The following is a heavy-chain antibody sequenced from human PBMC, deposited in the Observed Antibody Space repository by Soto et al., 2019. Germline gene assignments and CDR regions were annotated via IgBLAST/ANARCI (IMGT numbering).Heavy chain of an antibody. V-gene: IGHV3-64D*06. D-gene: IGHD3-16*01. Sequence: GGSLRLSCSASGFTFKKHAMHWVRQAPGTGLEYVSGISDTGGSTFHADSVKGRFTISRDNSRGTLFLQMNSLRVEDTAVYYCVKGSRGGYYYYYNGVDVWGQGTKVTVSS. CDR3: VKGSRGGYYYYYNGVDV. J-gene: IGHJ6*02. CDR2: ISDTGGST. CDR1: GFTFKKHA.